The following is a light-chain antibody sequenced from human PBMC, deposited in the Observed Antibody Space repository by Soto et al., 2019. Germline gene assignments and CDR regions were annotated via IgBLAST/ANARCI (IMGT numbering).Light chain of an antibody. CDR3: SSYTSSSTPWV. CDR1: SSDVGGYNY. CDR2: EVS. J-gene: IGLJ3*02. Sequence: QSALTQPASVSGSPGQSITISGTGTSSDVGGYNYVSWYQQHPGKAPKLMIYEVSNRPSGVSNRFSGSKSGNTASLTISGLQAEDEADYYCSSYTSSSTPWVFGGGTQLTVL. V-gene: IGLV2-14*01.